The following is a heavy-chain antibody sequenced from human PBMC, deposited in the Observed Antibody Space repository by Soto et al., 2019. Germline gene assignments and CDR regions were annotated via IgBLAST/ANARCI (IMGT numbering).Heavy chain of an antibody. Sequence: GASVKVSCKASGYTSADFGISWVRQAPGQGLEWMGWVSGNNGASNPAPKVQGRITMTLDTSTGVSYMALRSLRSDDTAIYYCVRDQNYFRVNGNWFDYWGQGTLVTVSS. V-gene: IGHV1-18*04. CDR1: GYTSADFG. J-gene: IGHJ5*01. D-gene: IGHD3-10*01. CDR2: VSGNNGAS. CDR3: VRDQNYFRVNGNWFDY.